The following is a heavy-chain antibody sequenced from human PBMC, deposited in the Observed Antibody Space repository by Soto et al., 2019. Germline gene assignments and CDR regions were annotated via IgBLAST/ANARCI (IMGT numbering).Heavy chain of an antibody. CDR1: GFTFSNYA. CDR2: ISSDGSKK. CDR3: ASPLYSSSSGSYYYYYGMDV. J-gene: IGHJ6*02. V-gene: IGHV3-30-3*01. Sequence: GGSLRLSCAASGFTFSNYAMHWVRQAPGKGLEWVALISSDGSKKYHADSVKGRFTISRDNSKNTLNLQMNSLRAKDTAVYYCASPLYSSSSGSYYYYYGMDVWGQGTTVTVSS. D-gene: IGHD6-6*01.